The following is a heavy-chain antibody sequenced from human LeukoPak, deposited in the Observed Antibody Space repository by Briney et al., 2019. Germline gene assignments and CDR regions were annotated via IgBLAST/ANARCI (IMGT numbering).Heavy chain of an antibody. Sequence: GGSLRLSCAASGFGFSVYWMHWVRQAAGKGLVWVAHINEDGTSARHANYVKGRFTISRDNAKNTLYLQMNSLTVEDTTVYYCARVPTNSYGFGQWGQGSLVTVSS. J-gene: IGHJ4*02. D-gene: IGHD5-18*01. CDR1: GFGFSVYW. V-gene: IGHV3-74*01. CDR2: INEDGTSA. CDR3: ARVPTNSYGFGQ.